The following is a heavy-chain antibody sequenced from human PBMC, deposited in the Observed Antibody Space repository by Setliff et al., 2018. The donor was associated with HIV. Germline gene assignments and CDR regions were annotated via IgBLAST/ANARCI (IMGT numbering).Heavy chain of an antibody. J-gene: IGHJ3*02. CDR2: IYTSGST. CDR3: ARGGRGGSYEAFEI. V-gene: IGHV4-61*02. Sequence: ASETLSLTCTVSGGSISSGNYYWSWIRQPAGKGLEWIGRIYTSGSTNYNPSLKSRVTISIDTSKNHLSLKPSSVTAADTAVYYCARGGRGGSYEAFEIWGQGTMVTVSS. D-gene: IGHD1-26*01. CDR1: GGSISSGNYY.